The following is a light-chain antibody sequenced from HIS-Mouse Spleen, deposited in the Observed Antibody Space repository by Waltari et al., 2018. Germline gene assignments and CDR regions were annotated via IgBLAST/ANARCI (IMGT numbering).Light chain of an antibody. CDR2: EDS. CDR1: ALPKKY. V-gene: IGLV3-10*01. J-gene: IGLJ2*01. Sequence: SYELTQPPSVPVSPGQTARITCSGDALPKKYAYWYQQKSGQAPVLVIHEDSKRPYGCPERCYGYSSGTMATLTISGTQAMDEADYYCQAWNSSTVVFGGGSKLTVL. CDR3: QAWNSSTVV.